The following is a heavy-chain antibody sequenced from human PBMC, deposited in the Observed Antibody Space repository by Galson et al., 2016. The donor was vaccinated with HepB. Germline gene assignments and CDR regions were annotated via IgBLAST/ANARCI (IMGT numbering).Heavy chain of an antibody. CDR3: ARDQDSSSWYTLFDV. J-gene: IGHJ4*02. V-gene: IGHV6-1*01. D-gene: IGHD6-13*01. CDR2: TYYRSRWYN. Sequence: CAISGDSVSSKFGAWNWVRQAPSRGLEWLGRTYYRSRWYNDYATSMESRISINPDTSTNQFSLHLKSVTPDDTGVYFCARDQDSSSWYTLFDVWGQGILIAVSS. CDR1: GDSVSSKFGA.